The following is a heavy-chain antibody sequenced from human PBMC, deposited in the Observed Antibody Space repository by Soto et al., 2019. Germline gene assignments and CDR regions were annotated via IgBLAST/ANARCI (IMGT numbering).Heavy chain of an antibody. J-gene: IGHJ4*02. V-gene: IGHV3-30*18. Sequence: VGSLRLSCVGSGFTFSSYGMHWVRQAPGKGLECVAVISDTGSSHYYAASVEGRFTISRENSKNTLSLHMDRMRVEDTAVYYCAKDRGGDCPDNSCYFGADYWGQGTPVTVSS. CDR3: AKDRGGDCPDNSCYFGADY. CDR2: ISDTGSSH. D-gene: IGHD2-2*01. CDR1: GFTFSSYG.